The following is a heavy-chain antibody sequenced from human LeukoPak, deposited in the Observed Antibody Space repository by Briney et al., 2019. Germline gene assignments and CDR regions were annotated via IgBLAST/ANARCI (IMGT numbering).Heavy chain of an antibody. CDR1: GGSISSSSYY. CDR2: IYYSGST. CDR3: AREIWFGASIGPQYNWFDP. J-gene: IGHJ5*02. V-gene: IGHV4-39*07. D-gene: IGHD3-10*01. Sequence: SETLSLTCTVSGGSISSSSYYWGWIRQPPGKGLEWIGSIYYSGSTYYNPSLKSRVTISVDTSKNQFSLKLSSVTAADTAVYYCAREIWFGASIGPQYNWFDPWGQGTLVTVSS.